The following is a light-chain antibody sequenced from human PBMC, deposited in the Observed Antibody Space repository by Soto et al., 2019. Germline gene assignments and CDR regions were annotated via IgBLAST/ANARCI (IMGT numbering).Light chain of an antibody. CDR1: ESISNW. CDR2: DAS. CDR3: QQYKSYSYT. J-gene: IGKJ2*01. Sequence: DIQMTQSPSILSASVGDRVAITCRASESISNWLAWYQQKPGKAPKVLIYDASRLQSRVPERFSGSGSGTEITLTISSLQADDIETYYCQQYKSYSYTFGQGTNLEI. V-gene: IGKV1-5*01.